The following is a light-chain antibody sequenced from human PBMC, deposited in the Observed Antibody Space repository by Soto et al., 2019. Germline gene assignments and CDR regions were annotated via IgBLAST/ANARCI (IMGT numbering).Light chain of an antibody. CDR1: SSDVGRYNY. J-gene: IGLJ1*01. Sequence: QSALTQPASVSGSPGQSITISCTGASSDVGRYNYASWYQLYPGKAPKLIIYEVSNRPSGVSNRFSGSRSGNTASLTISGLRAEDEADYYCNSYTSSTAYVFGTGTKVTVL. V-gene: IGLV2-14*01. CDR3: NSYTSSTAYV. CDR2: EVS.